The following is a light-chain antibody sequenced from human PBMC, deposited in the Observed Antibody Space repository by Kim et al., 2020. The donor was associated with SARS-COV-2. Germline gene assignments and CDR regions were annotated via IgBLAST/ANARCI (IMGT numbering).Light chain of an antibody. V-gene: IGLV2-14*03. CDR3: SSHTTSSTYV. CDR2: HVT. J-gene: IGLJ1*01. CDR1: SNGVGDYNS. Sequence: HAITIYCTGTSNGVGDYNSVSSYQPHPGKAPKLIIYHVTERASGVSNRFSGSQSGNTASLTISGLRAEDEADYYCSSHTTSSTYVFGSGTQLTVL.